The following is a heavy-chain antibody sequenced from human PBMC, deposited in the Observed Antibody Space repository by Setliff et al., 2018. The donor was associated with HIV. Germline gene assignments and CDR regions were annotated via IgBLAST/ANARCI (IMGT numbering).Heavy chain of an antibody. CDR3: ARDMGGTYYHDAFDV. J-gene: IGHJ3*01. CDR1: GYAFRSYA. V-gene: IGHV1-3*01. CDR2: INAGDGKT. D-gene: IGHD1-26*01. Sequence: ASVKVSCKASGYAFRSYAIHWLRQAPGQKFGWLGWINAGDGKTKYSQNFLSRVTFTRDTSASTANMELSSLRSEDTAVYHGARDMGGTYYHDAFDVWGPGTMVTVSS.